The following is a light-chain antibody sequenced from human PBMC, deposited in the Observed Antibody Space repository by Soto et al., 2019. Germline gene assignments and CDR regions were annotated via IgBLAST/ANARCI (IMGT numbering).Light chain of an antibody. Sequence: DIQMTQSPSSLSASVGDRVTITCRASQSISSYLNWYQQKPGIAPNLLIYKASNLESGVPSRFSGSGSGTEFTLTISSLHPEDFATYYCQQYNNFPYTFGQGTKVDIK. V-gene: IGKV1-5*03. CDR2: KAS. J-gene: IGKJ2*01. CDR1: QSISSY. CDR3: QQYNNFPYT.